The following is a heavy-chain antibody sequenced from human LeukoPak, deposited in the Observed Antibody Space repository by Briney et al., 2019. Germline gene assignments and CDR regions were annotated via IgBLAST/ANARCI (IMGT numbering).Heavy chain of an antibody. CDR1: GGTFSSYT. J-gene: IGHJ4*02. V-gene: IGHV1-69*04. Sequence: SVKVSCKASGGTFSSYTISWVRQAPGQGLEWMGRIIPILGIANYAQKFQGRVTITADKSTSTAYMELSSLRSDGTAVYYCARDYYDSSGSVDYWGQGTLVTVSS. CDR2: IIPILGIA. CDR3: ARDYYDSSGSVDY. D-gene: IGHD3-22*01.